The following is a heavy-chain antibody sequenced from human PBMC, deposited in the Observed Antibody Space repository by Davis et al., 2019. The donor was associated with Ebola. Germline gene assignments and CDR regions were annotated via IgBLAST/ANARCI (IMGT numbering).Heavy chain of an antibody. CDR2: INRDEKST. D-gene: IGHD3-16*01. CDR3: ARDFQGLSY. J-gene: IGHJ4*02. Sequence: GESLKISCAASGFAFSSYRMHWVRQAPGKGLVWVSLINRDEKSTNYADSVKGRFTISKDNAKNTLYLQMNSLRAEDTAVYYCARDFQGLSYWGQGTLVTVSS. CDR1: GFAFSSYR. V-gene: IGHV3-74*01.